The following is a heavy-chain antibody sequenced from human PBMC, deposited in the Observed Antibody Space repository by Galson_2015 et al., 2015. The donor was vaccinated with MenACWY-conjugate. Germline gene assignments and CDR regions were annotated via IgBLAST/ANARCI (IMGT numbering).Heavy chain of an antibody. V-gene: IGHV1-3*01. CDR3: ATCCPSTSPDP. D-gene: IGHD2-2*01. CDR2: VNPGNGDT. CDR1: GYTFTTFA. J-gene: IGHJ5*02. Sequence: VKVSCKASGYTFTTFAVHWVRQAPGQRLEWMGWVNPGNGDTKYSQKFQDRITITSDPSATTAYMELSSLKYEDTAVYHCATCCPSTSPDPWGQGTLVIVSS.